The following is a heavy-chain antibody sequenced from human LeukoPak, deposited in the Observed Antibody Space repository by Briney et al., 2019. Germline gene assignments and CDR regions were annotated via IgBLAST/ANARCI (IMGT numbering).Heavy chain of an antibody. CDR1: GFSLSTSGVG. V-gene: IGHV2-5*02. CDR3: AHSGYLEGISINWFDP. Sequence: SGPTLVNPTQTLTLTCTFSGFSLSTSGVGVGWIRQPPGKALEWLALIYWDDDKRYSPSLKSRLTITKDTSKNQVVLTMTNMDPADTATYYCAHSGYLEGISINWFDPWGQGTLVTVSS. CDR2: IYWDDDK. J-gene: IGHJ5*02. D-gene: IGHD2/OR15-2a*01.